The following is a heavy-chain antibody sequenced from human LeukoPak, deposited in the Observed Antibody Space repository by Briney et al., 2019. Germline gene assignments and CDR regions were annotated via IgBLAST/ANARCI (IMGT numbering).Heavy chain of an antibody. CDR2: ISYDGSGK. CDR3: ARGHSSSWYQFDS. J-gene: IGHJ4*02. V-gene: IGHV3-30-3*01. Sequence: PGRSLRLSCAASGFPFSSYAMQWVRQAPGKGLEWVAVISYDGSGKYYVDSVEGRFTISGDNSKNTMYLQMNSLRAEDTAVYYCARGHSSSWYQFDSWGPGTLVTVSS. CDR1: GFPFSSYA. D-gene: IGHD6-13*01.